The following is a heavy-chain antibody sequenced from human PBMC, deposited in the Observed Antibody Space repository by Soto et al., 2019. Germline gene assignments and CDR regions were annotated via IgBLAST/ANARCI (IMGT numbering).Heavy chain of an antibody. V-gene: IGHV1-8*01. CDR2: MNPNSGIT. D-gene: IGHD2-15*01. Sequence: ASVKVSCKASGYTFTSYDINWVRQATGQGLEWMGWMNPNSGITDYAQKFQGRVTMSRYTSISTAYMERSSLRSEDTAIYYCARVPIGYCSGGSCYYDAFDIWGQGTKVTVSS. J-gene: IGHJ3*02. CDR3: ARVPIGYCSGGSCYYDAFDI. CDR1: GYTFTSYD.